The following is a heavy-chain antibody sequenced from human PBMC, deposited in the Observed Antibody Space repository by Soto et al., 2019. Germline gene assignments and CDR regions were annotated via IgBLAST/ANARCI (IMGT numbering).Heavy chain of an antibody. Sequence: QVQLVQSGAEVKKPGASVKVSCKASGYTFTSYGISWVRQAPGQGLEWMGWISAYNGNTNYAQKLQGRVTMTTDTSPSTAYMELRSLRSDDTAVYSCARGTDYGDYYYYYGMDVWGQGTTVTVSS. J-gene: IGHJ6*02. D-gene: IGHD4-17*01. CDR1: GYTFTSYG. V-gene: IGHV1-18*01. CDR2: ISAYNGNT. CDR3: ARGTDYGDYYYYYGMDV.